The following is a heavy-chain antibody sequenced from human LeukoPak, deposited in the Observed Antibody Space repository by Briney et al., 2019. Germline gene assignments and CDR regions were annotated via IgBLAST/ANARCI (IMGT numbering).Heavy chain of an antibody. CDR2: IYYSGST. D-gene: IGHD2-15*01. CDR3: VGGGCSSYYFDY. Sequence: SETLSLTCSVSGGSIRSYYWSWIRQPPGKGLEWIGYIYYSGSTSYNPSLKSRVTISVDTSKNQFSLKLNSVTAADTAVYYCVGGGCSSYYFDYWGQETLLTVS. CDR1: GGSIRSYY. J-gene: IGHJ4*02. V-gene: IGHV4-59*01.